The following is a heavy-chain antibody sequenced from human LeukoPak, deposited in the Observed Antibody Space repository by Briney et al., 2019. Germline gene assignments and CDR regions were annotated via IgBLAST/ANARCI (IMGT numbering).Heavy chain of an antibody. CDR1: GFTFNSYA. D-gene: IGHD2-15*01. Sequence: PGGSLILSCSASGFTFNSYAMSWARQTSGRGLQWLSAISTSGGDTYYADSVKGRFTISRDNSRNTLHLQMNSLRAEDTAVYFCARQLGYCTDGSCYFDYWGQGTLVTVSS. V-gene: IGHV3-23*01. CDR3: ARQLGYCTDGSCYFDY. CDR2: ISTSGGDT. J-gene: IGHJ4*02.